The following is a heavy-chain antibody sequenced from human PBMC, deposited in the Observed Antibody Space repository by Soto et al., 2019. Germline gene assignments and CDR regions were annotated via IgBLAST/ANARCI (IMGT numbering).Heavy chain of an antibody. CDR2: IFPGESDA. Sequence: GESLKISCKGSGFSFPAHWIGWLRQKPGKGLEWLGIIFPGESDARYSPSFRGQVTLSVDKSITTAYLQWSNLKASDSAMYYCARRLYDTSGYRYFDHWGQGTQVTVSS. V-gene: IGHV5-51*01. CDR3: ARRLYDTSGYRYFDH. CDR1: GFSFPAHW. D-gene: IGHD3-22*01. J-gene: IGHJ4*02.